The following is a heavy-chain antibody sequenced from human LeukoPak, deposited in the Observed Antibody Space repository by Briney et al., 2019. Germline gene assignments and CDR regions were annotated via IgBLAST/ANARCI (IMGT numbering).Heavy chain of an antibody. D-gene: IGHD6-19*01. J-gene: IGHJ5*02. V-gene: IGHV1-18*01. Sequence: ASVKVSCKASGYTFTSYGISWVRQAPGQGLEWMGWISAYNGNTNYAQKLQGRVTMTRDTSISTAYMELSRLRSDDTAVYYCARDLGVAGTFPWFDPWGQGTLVTVSS. CDR3: ARDLGVAGTFPWFDP. CDR1: GYTFTSYG. CDR2: ISAYNGNT.